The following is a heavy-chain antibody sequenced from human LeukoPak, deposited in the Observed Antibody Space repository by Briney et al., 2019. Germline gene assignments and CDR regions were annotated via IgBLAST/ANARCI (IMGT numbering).Heavy chain of an antibody. CDR3: ARGGSYQPFDY. V-gene: IGHV3-7*01. CDR2: IKQDGSEK. D-gene: IGHD1-26*01. CDR1: GFTFSSYW. J-gene: IGHJ4*02. Sequence: GGSLRLSCAASGFTFSSYWMSWVRQAPGKGLEWVANIKQDGSEKYYVDSVKGRFTISRDNSKNTLYLQMNSLRAEDTAVYYCARGGSYQPFDYWGQGTLVTVSS.